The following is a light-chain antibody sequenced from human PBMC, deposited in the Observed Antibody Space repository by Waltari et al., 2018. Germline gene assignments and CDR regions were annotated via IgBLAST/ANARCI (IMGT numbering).Light chain of an antibody. V-gene: IGKV4-1*01. Sequence: DIVMTQSPDSLAVSLGERATIDCKSSQSVFYRSDNKNYLAWYQHKPGQPPKLLFYWAATREFWVPDRFSASGSGTDVTLTINNLQAEELAVYYCQQYYRSRTFGQGTKGEIK. CDR1: QSVFYRSDNKNY. CDR2: WAA. CDR3: QQYYRSRT. J-gene: IGKJ1*01.